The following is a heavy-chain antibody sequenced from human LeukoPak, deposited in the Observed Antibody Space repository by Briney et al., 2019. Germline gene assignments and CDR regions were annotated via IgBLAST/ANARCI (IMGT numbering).Heavy chain of an antibody. CDR1: GFTFSDYY. CDR3: ARVFGSSSWYPLYLDY. V-gene: IGHV3-11*01. D-gene: IGHD6-13*01. J-gene: IGHJ4*02. CDR2: ITSRGSTK. Sequence: GGSLRLSCAASGFTFSDYYMSWIRQALGKGVEWASYITSRGSTKYYSDSVKGRFTISRDNAKNSLYLQMDSLRAEDTAVYYCARVFGSSSWYPLYLDYWGQGALVTVSS.